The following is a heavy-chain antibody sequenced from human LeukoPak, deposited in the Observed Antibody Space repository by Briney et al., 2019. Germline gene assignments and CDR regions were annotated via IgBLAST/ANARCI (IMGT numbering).Heavy chain of an antibody. D-gene: IGHD2-21*02. V-gene: IGHV4-59*01. CDR3: ARVTNCGGYCYARNFDY. CDR1: GGSISSNY. CDR2: IYYSGST. J-gene: IGHJ4*02. Sequence: NPSETLSLTCTVSGGSISSNYWSWIRQPPGKGLEWIGNIYYSGSTDYNPSLKSRVTISVDTSKNQFSLNLASVTAADTAVYYCARVTNCGGYCYARNFDYWGQGTLVTVSS.